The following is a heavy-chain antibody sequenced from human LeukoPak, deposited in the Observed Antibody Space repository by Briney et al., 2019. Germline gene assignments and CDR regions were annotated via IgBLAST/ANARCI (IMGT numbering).Heavy chain of an antibody. Sequence: SETLSLTCAVYGGSFSGYYWSWIRQPPGKGLEWIGEIDHSGSTNYNPSLKSRVTISVDTSKNQFSLKLSSVTAADTAVYYCARVATRVGARFWGQGTLVTVSS. CDR2: IDHSGST. V-gene: IGHV4-34*01. CDR1: GGSFSGYY. J-gene: IGHJ4*02. CDR3: ARVATRVGARF. D-gene: IGHD1-26*01.